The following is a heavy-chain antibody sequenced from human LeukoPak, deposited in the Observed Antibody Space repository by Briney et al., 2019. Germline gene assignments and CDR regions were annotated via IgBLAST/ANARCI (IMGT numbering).Heavy chain of an antibody. CDR1: GFTFRRYG. D-gene: IGHD3-3*01. CDR2: TSGSGGNT. V-gene: IGHV3-23*01. Sequence: SGGSLRLSCAASGFTFRRYGMSWVRQAPGKGLEWVSATSGSGGNTFYADSVKGRFTISRDNSKNTLYLQMNSLRAEDTAVYYCAKVSGDFWSGSFDYWGQGTLVTVSS. CDR3: AKVSGDFWSGSFDY. J-gene: IGHJ4*02.